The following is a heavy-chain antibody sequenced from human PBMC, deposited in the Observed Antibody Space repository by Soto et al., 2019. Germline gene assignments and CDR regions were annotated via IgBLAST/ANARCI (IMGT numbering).Heavy chain of an antibody. CDR3: AKKNYGDYANRFDP. Sequence: ETLSLTCAVYGGSFSGYYWSWIRQPPGKGLEWIGEINHSGSTNYNPSLKSRVTISVDTSKNQFSLKLSSVTAADTAVYYCAKKNYGDYANRFDPWGQGTLVTVSS. V-gene: IGHV4-34*01. CDR1: GGSFSGYY. J-gene: IGHJ5*02. D-gene: IGHD4-17*01. CDR2: INHSGST.